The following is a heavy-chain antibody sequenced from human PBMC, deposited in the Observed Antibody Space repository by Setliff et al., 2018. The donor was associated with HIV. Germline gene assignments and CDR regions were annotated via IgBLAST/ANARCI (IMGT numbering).Heavy chain of an antibody. CDR2: IFYSGST. CDR1: SGSISSYY. J-gene: IGHJ6*03. D-gene: IGHD6-19*01. CDR3: ARGKWLVQNFYSYYMDV. V-gene: IGHV4-59*01. Sequence: PSETLSLTCTVSSGSISSYYWIWIRQPPGKGLEWIGHIFYSGSTNQNPSLKSRVTISVDTSKNQFSLKLSSVTAADTAVYYCARGKWLVQNFYSYYMDVWGKGTTVTVSS.